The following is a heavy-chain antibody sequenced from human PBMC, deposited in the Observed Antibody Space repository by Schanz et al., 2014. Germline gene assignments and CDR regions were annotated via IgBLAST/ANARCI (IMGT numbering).Heavy chain of an antibody. CDR2: ISSTSTYL. CDR1: GFTFSSYT. J-gene: IGHJ4*02. Sequence: VQLVESGGGLVKPGDSLRLSCAASGFTFSSYTMKWVRQAPGKGLEWVSSISSTSTYLYYADSMKGRFTISRDSARTSLYLQMSSIRAEDTAVYYCARGTPFRCDSWGQGTLVTVSS. V-gene: IGHV3-21*01. D-gene: IGHD3-16*01. CDR3: ARGTPFRCDS.